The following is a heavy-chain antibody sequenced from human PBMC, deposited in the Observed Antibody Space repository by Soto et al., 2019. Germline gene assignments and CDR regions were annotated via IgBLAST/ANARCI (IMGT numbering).Heavy chain of an antibody. CDR3: ARGVTDIVVVPAAKTNWFDP. V-gene: IGHV4-34*01. D-gene: IGHD2-2*01. Sequence: QVQLQQWGAGLLKPSETLSLTCAVYGGSFSGYYWSWIRQPPGKGLEWSGEINHSGSTNYNPSLKSRVTISVDTSKNQFSLKLSSVTAADTAVYYCARGVTDIVVVPAAKTNWFDPWGQGTLVTVSS. J-gene: IGHJ5*02. CDR2: INHSGST. CDR1: GGSFSGYY.